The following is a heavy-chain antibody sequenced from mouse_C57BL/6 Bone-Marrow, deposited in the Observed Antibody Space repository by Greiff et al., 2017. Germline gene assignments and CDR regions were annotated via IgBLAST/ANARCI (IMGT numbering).Heavy chain of an antibody. V-gene: IGHV1-59*01. D-gene: IGHD1-1*01. Sequence: QVQLQQPGAELVRPGTSVKLSCKASGYTFTSYWMHWVKQRPGQGLEWIGVIDPSDSYTNYNQKFKGKATLTVDTSSSTAYMQLSSLTSEDSAVYYCARSVSLITTVVDNYWGQGTTLTVSS. J-gene: IGHJ2*01. CDR1: GYTFTSYW. CDR3: ARSVSLITTVVDNY. CDR2: IDPSDSYT.